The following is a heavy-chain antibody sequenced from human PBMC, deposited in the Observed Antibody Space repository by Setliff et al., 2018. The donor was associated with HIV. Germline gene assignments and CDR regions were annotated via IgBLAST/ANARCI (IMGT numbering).Heavy chain of an antibody. CDR3: ARDRCCGLQFLEWTVQYYMDV. V-gene: IGHV1-18*01. Sequence: ASVKVSCKASGYTFTSYGISWVRQAPGQGLEWRGWISAYSGNTNYAQKLQGRVTMTTDTSTSTAYMELRSRRSADTAVYYCARDRCCGLQFLEWTVQYYMDVWGKGTTVTVSS. J-gene: IGHJ6*03. CDR2: ISAYSGNT. D-gene: IGHD3-3*01. CDR1: GYTFTSYG.